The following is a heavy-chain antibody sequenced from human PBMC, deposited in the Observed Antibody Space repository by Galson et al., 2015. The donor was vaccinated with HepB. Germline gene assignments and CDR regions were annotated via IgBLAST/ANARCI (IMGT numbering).Heavy chain of an antibody. J-gene: IGHJ2*01. Sequence: SVKVSCKVSGYTLTELSMHWVRQAPGKGLEWMGGFDPEDGETIYAQKFQGRVTMTEDTSTDTAYMELSSLRSEDTAVYYCATGKWELPDWYFDPWGRGTLVTVSS. V-gene: IGHV1-24*01. CDR2: FDPEDGET. CDR1: GYTLTELS. D-gene: IGHD1-26*01. CDR3: ATGKWELPDWYFDP.